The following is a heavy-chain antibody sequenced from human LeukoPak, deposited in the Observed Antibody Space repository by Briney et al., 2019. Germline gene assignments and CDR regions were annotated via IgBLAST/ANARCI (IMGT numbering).Heavy chain of an antibody. CDR2: INWNGGST. CDR1: GFTFSSYA. CDR3: ARDHRWGSYRYTVSPFDY. Sequence: GGSLRLSCAASGFTFSSYAMSWVRQAPGKGLEWVSGINWNGGSTGYADSVKGRFTISRDNAKNSLYLQMNSLRAEDTALYYCARDHRWGSYRYTVSPFDYWGQGTLVTVSS. V-gene: IGHV3-20*04. J-gene: IGHJ4*02. D-gene: IGHD3-16*02.